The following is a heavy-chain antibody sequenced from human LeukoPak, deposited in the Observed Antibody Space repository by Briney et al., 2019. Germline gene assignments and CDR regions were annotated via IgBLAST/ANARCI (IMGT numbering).Heavy chain of an antibody. J-gene: IGHJ4*02. D-gene: IGHD6-13*01. CDR3: AKALSSSSWYLSGYFDY. CDR2: YDGSNK. Sequence: YDGSNKYYADSVKGRFTISRDNSKNTLYLQMSSLRAEDTAVYYCAKALSSSSWYLSGYFDYWGQGTLVTVSS. V-gene: IGHV3-30*02.